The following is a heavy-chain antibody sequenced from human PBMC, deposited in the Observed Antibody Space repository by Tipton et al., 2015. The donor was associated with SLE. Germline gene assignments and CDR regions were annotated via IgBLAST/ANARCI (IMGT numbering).Heavy chain of an antibody. J-gene: IGHJ4*02. CDR3: AIVPDY. Sequence: TLSLTCTVSGVSISDHYWWSWVRQPPGKGLEWIGEIYHGGRTNYNPSLNSRVTIFVDKSNNQFSLKLSSVTAADTAVYYCAIVPDYWGQGTLVTVSS. CDR2: IYHGGRT. CDR1: GVSISDHYW. V-gene: IGHV4-4*02. D-gene: IGHD6-6*01.